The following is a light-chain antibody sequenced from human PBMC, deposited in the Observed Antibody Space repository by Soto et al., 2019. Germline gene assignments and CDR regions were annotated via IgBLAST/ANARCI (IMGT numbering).Light chain of an antibody. J-gene: IGLJ2*01. CDR3: AAWDDSLSGVV. Sequence: QSVLTQPPSASGTPGQRVTISCSGSSSNIGSNYVYWYQQLPGTAPKLLIYRNDQRPSGVPDRFSGSKSGTSASLAISGLRSADEGDYYCAAWDDSLSGVVFGGGTKLTVL. CDR2: RND. CDR1: SSNIGSNY. V-gene: IGLV1-47*01.